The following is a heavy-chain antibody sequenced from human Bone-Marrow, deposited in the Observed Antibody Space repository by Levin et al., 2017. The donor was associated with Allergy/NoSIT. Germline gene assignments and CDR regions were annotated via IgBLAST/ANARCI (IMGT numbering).Heavy chain of an antibody. J-gene: IGHJ4*02. Sequence: PSETLSLTCTVSGGSISSGASYWSWIRQHPGKGLEWIGYIYYSGITYYNPSLGSRVTITVDTSKKQFSLKLSSLTAADTAVYYCARLYGDYFDYWGQGTLVTVSS. CDR1: GGSISSGASY. CDR2: IYYSGIT. D-gene: IGHD4-17*01. CDR3: ARLYGDYFDY. V-gene: IGHV4-31*03.